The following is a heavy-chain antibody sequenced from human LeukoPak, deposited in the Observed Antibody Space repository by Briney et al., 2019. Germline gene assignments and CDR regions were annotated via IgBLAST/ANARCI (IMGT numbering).Heavy chain of an antibody. CDR3: ATDGYNYLEH. CDR2: ISTDETT. Sequence: GGSLRLSCAASGVTVSTNYMSWVRQAPGKGLEWVSLISTDETTYSADSVRGRFTISRDNSRNTLFLQMDRLRPEDTAVYYCATDGYNYLEHWGQGTLVIVSS. CDR1: GVTVSTNY. V-gene: IGHV3-53*01. J-gene: IGHJ4*02. D-gene: IGHD5-24*01.